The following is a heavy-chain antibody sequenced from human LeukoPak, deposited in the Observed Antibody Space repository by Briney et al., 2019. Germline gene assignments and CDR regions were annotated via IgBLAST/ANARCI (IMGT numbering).Heavy chain of an antibody. CDR3: AKSGGSYPYYFDY. J-gene: IGHJ4*02. Sequence: GGSLRLSCAASGFTFSSYAMSWVRQAPGKGLEWVSAISGSGDNTYYADSVKGRFTISRDNSKNTLYLQMNSLRAEDTAIYYCAKSGGSYPYYFDYWGQGTLVTVSS. CDR2: ISGSGDNT. V-gene: IGHV3-23*01. CDR1: GFTFSSYA. D-gene: IGHD1-26*01.